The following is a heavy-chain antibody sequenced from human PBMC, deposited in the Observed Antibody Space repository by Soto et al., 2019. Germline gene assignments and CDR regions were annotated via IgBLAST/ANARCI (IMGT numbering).Heavy chain of an antibody. V-gene: IGHV4-34*01. CDR3: ARYQPTVTTRTNWFDP. CDR1: GGSFSGYY. CDR2: INHSGST. D-gene: IGHD4-4*01. Sequence: SETLSLTCAVYGGSFSGYYWSWIRQPPGKGLEWIGEINHSGSTNYNPSLKSRVTISVDTSKNQFSLKLSSVTAADTAVYYCARYQPTVTTRTNWFDPWGQGTLVTVSS. J-gene: IGHJ5*02.